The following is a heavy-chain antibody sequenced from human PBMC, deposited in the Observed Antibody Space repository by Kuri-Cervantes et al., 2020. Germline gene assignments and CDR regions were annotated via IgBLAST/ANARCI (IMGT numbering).Heavy chain of an antibody. CDR1: GDSIRRSTYF. D-gene: IGHD1-26*01. J-gene: IGHJ5*02. V-gene: IGHV4-39*02. CDR3: ARERYRGWFDP. Sequence: GSLRLSCTVSGDSIRRSTYFWGWIRQPPGKGLEWIGNIYYTGTTYYNPSLKSRVTISVDTSKNQFTLKLSSVTAADTAVYYCARERYRGWFDPWGQGTLVTVSS. CDR2: IYYTGTT.